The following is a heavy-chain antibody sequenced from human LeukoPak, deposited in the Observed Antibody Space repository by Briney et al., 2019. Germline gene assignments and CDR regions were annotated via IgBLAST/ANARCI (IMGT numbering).Heavy chain of an antibody. V-gene: IGHV3-23*01. CDR1: GFTFSTYA. D-gene: IGHD3-22*01. J-gene: IGHJ4*02. CDR3: AKGPMIVVVMKSYFDY. Sequence: GGSLRLSCAASGFTFSTYAMSWVRQAPGKGLEWVSLISGSGDNTYYADSVKGRFTVSRDNSKNTLYLQMNSLRAEDTAVYYCAKGPMIVVVMKSYFDYWGQGTLVTVSS. CDR2: ISGSGDNT.